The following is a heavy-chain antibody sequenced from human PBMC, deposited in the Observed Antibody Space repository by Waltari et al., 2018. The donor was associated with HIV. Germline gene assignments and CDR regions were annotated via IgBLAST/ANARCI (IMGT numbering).Heavy chain of an antibody. V-gene: IGHV3-7*01. CDR2: INQDGNER. D-gene: IGHD4-17*01. CDR3: ATTHGAGDYDNDFDY. J-gene: IGHJ4*02. CDR1: GFTFSFSW. Sequence: EVQLVESGGGWVQPGGSLTLTCEASGFTFSFSWLSWVRQSPGKGLEWVSNINQDGNERHYVDYVRCLFTSSRDNGKTSLFLQMDNLSVEDTAVYYCATTHGAGDYDNDFDYWGQGTLV.